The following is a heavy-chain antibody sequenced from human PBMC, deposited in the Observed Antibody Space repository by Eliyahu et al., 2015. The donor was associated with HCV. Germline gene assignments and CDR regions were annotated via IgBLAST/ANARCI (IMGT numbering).Heavy chain of an antibody. CDR3: ARGQSHKYDFLSDSYGGDWFDR. CDR2: IYYTGDT. J-gene: IGHJ5*02. CDR1: XDSXKRGTYY. V-gene: IGHV4-31*03. Sequence: QVHLQESGPGLVKPSQTLSLTCTVSXDSXKRGTYYWNWIRRHPGKGLEWLGYIYYTGDTYYNPSLKSRLTISVDTSQNQISLRLSSVTAADTAVYYCARGQSHKYDFLSDSYGGDWFDRWGQGTLVTVSS. D-gene: IGHD3-3*01.